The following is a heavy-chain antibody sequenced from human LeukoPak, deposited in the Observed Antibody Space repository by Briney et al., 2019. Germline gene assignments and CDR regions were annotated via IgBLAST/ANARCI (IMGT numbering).Heavy chain of an antibody. CDR2: ISSSSSYI. D-gene: IGHD6-19*01. CDR1: GFTFSSYS. J-gene: IGHJ3*02. CDR3: ARDYGAVAPWELDAFDI. Sequence: GGSLRLSCAASGFTFSSYSMNWVRQAPGKGLEWVSSISSSSSYIYYADSVKGRFTISRDNAKNSLYLQMNSLRAEDTAVYYCARDYGAVAPWELDAFDIWGQGTMATVSS. V-gene: IGHV3-21*01.